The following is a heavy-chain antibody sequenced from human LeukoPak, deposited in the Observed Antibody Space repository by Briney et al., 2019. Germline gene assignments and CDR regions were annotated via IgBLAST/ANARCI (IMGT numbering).Heavy chain of an antibody. Sequence: GGSLRLSCAASGFTFSSYSMNWVRQAPGKGLEWVSSISSSSSYIYYADSVKGRFTISRDNAKNSLYLQMNSLRAEDTAIYYCARDGGTECYFDYWGQGTLVTVSS. J-gene: IGHJ4*02. CDR1: GFTFSSYS. V-gene: IGHV3-21*01. CDR3: ARDGGTECYFDY. CDR2: ISSSSSYI. D-gene: IGHD3-16*01.